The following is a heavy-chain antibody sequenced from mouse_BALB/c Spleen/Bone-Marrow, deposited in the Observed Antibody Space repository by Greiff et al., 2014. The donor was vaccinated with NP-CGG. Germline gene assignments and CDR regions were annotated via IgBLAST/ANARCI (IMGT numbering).Heavy chain of an antibody. J-gene: IGHJ2*01. CDR3: ARFITSLVYFDY. D-gene: IGHD1-1*01. Sequence: VKLEESGGGLVKPGGSLKLSCAASGFTFSSYAMSWVRQTPEKRLEWVATISSGGSYTYYPDSVKGRFTISRDNAKNTLYLQMSSLRSEDTAMYYCARFITSLVYFDYWGQGTTLTVSS. CDR2: ISSGGSYT. V-gene: IGHV5-9-1*01. CDR1: GFTFSSYA.